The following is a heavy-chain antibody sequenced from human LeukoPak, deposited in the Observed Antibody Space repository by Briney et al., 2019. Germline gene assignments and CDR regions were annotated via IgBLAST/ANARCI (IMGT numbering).Heavy chain of an antibody. J-gene: IGHJ4*02. CDR2: IIPILGIA. CDR1: GYTFTGYY. Sequence: SVKVSCKASGYTFTGYYMHWVRQAPGQGLEWMGRIIPILGIANYAQKFQGRVTITADKSTSTAYMELSSLRSEDTAVYYCARDQGINYYDSSCYPQTPSSFDYWGQGTLVTVSS. CDR3: ARDQGINYYDSSCYPQTPSSFDY. V-gene: IGHV1-69*04. D-gene: IGHD3-22*01.